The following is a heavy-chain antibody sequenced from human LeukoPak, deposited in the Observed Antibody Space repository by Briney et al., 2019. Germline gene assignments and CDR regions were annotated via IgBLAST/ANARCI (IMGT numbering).Heavy chain of an antibody. D-gene: IGHD6-19*01. Sequence: HTGGSLRLSCAASGFTYSSYGMHWVRQAPGKGLEWVAFIRHDGSIKYYADSVKGRFTISRDNSKNTLYLQMNSLRAEDTAVYHCAKDEVFSSGWYFDYWGQGTLVTVSS. CDR2: IRHDGSIK. CDR1: GFTYSSYG. J-gene: IGHJ4*02. CDR3: AKDEVFSSGWYFDY. V-gene: IGHV3-30*02.